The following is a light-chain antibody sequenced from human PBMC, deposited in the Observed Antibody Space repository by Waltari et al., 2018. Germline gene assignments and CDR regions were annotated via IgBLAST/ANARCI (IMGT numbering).Light chain of an antibody. Sequence: QLVLTQSPSASASLGASVKLTCTLSSGHSSNVIAWLQEQPVKGPRYLMKVNSDGSHSKGDEIPDRFSGSSSGAERYLTISSRQSEDEADYYCQTGGHGTWVFGGGTKLTVL. CDR2: VNSDGSH. V-gene: IGLV4-69*01. CDR1: SGHSSNV. CDR3: QTGGHGTWV. J-gene: IGLJ3*02.